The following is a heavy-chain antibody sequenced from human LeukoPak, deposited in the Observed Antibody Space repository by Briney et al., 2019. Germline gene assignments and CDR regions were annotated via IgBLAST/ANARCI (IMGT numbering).Heavy chain of an antibody. CDR3: AREAGSGSWYPFDY. J-gene: IGHJ4*02. CDR1: GYTFTGYY. CDR2: INPNSGGT. Sequence: ASVKVSCKASGYTFTGYYMHWVRQAPGQGLEWMGWINPNSGGTNYAQKFQGRVTMTRDTSISTAYMELSRLRSDDTAVYYCAREAGSGSWYPFDYWGQGTLVTVSS. D-gene: IGHD6-13*01. V-gene: IGHV1-2*02.